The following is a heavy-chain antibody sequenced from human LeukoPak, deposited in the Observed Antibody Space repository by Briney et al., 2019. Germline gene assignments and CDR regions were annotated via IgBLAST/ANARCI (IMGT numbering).Heavy chain of an antibody. CDR2: IYYSGST. J-gene: IGHJ4*02. Sequence: SETLSLTCTVSGGSISSSSYYWGWIRQPPGKGLEWIGSIYYSGSTYYNPSLKSRVTISVDTSKNQFSLKLSSVTAADTAVYYCARVRRASYYYDSSGYLFDYWGQGTLVTVSS. CDR3: ARVRRASYYYDSSGYLFDY. CDR1: GGSISSSSYY. D-gene: IGHD3-22*01. V-gene: IGHV4-39*07.